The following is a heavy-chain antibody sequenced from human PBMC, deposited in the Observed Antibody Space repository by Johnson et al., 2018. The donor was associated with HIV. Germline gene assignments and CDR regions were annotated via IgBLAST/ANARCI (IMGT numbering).Heavy chain of an antibody. CDR3: ARGPSVVTLHAFDL. D-gene: IGHD4-23*01. CDR2: IRSKPYSSAT. V-gene: IGHV3-73*01. CDR1: GLTFSDSA. Sequence: VQLVESGGGLVQPGGSLKLSCAASGLTFSDSALHWVRQAPEKGLEWVGRIRSKPYSSATAYAASVTGRFTISRDDSKNMTYLQMNSLKTEDTAVYYCARGPSVVTLHAFDLWGQGTLVTVSS. J-gene: IGHJ3*01.